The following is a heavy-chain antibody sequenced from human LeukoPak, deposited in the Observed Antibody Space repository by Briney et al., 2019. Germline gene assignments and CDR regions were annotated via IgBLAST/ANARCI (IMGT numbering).Heavy chain of an antibody. CDR3: ARVTTGGYYNY. CDR2: IYTSGST. J-gene: IGHJ4*02. CDR1: GSSISSGSYY. V-gene: IGHV4-61*02. D-gene: IGHD3-22*01. Sequence: SETLSLTCTVSGSSISSGSYYWSWIRQPAGKGLEWIGRIYTSGSTNYNPSLKSRVTISLDTSENHFSLKLSSVTAADTAVYYCARVTTGGYYNYWGQGTLVTVSS.